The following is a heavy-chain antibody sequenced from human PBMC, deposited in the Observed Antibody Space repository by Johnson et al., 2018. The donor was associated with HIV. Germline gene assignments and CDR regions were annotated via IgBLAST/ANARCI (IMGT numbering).Heavy chain of an antibody. CDR1: GFSFSSYA. Sequence: QVQLVESGGGVVQPGRSLRLSCAASGFSFSSYAMHWVRQAPGKGLEWVAVVSYDGSNKYYADSVKGRFTISRDNSKNTLYLQMNSLRGEDTAVYYCALRDGYNYELDPVRHFDIWGPGTMVTVSS. CDR2: VSYDGSNK. D-gene: IGHD5-24*01. CDR3: ALRDGYNYELDPVRHFDI. V-gene: IGHV3-30*04. J-gene: IGHJ3*02.